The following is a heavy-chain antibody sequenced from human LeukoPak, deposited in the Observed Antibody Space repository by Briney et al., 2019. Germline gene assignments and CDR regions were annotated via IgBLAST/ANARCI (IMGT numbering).Heavy chain of an antibody. V-gene: IGHV4-61*02. Sequence: SETLSLTCTVSGGSISSGSYYWSWIRQPAGKGLEWIGRIYTSGSTNYNPSLKSRVTISVDTSKNQFSLKLSSVTAADTAVYYCAREGEYSSYLDYWGQGTLVTVSS. J-gene: IGHJ4*02. D-gene: IGHD6-6*01. CDR2: IYTSGST. CDR3: AREGEYSSYLDY. CDR1: GGSISSGSYY.